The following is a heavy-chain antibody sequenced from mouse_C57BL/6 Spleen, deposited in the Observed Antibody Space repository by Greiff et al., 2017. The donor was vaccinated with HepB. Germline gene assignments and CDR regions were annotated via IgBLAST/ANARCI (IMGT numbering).Heavy chain of an antibody. CDR1: GYTFTSYW. D-gene: IGHD2-2*01. J-gene: IGHJ4*01. CDR3: ARHLYGYDYAMDY. CDR2: IYPGSGST. Sequence: VKLQQPGAELVKPGASVKMSCKASGYTFTSYWITWVKQRPGQGLEWIGDIYPGSGSTNYNEKFKSKATLTVDTSSSTAYMQLSSLTSEDSAVYYCARHLYGYDYAMDYWGQGTSVTVSS. V-gene: IGHV1-55*01.